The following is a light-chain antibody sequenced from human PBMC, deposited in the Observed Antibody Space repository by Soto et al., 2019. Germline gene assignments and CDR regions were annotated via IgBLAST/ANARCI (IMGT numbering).Light chain of an antibody. CDR2: DAS. V-gene: IGKV1-5*01. CDR3: QQYNSYART. CDR1: QTISSW. J-gene: IGKJ1*01. Sequence: DIQITQSPSTLSGSVGDRVTITCRASQTISSWLAWYQQKPGKAPKLLIYDASSLESGVPSRFSGSGSGTEFTLTISSLQPDDFATYYCQQYNSYARTFGQGAKGDIK.